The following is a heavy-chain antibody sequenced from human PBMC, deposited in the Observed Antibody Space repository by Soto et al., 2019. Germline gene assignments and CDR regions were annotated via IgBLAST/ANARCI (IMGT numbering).Heavy chain of an antibody. V-gene: IGHV4-34*01. CDR3: ATRITVFGLLIPPFDP. CDR1: GGSVNGYY. Sequence: ASETLSLTCAVYGGSVNGYYWNWIRQPPGKGLEWIGEINHAGGTHYNPSLKSRVTMSVDTSKNQFSLRLSSVTAADTAIYYCATRITVFGLLIPPFDPWGQGTQVTVSS. D-gene: IGHD3-3*01. J-gene: IGHJ5*02. CDR2: INHAGGT.